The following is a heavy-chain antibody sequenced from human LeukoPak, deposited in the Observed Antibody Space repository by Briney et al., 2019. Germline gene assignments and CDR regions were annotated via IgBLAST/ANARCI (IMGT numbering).Heavy chain of an antibody. CDR3: VRDPDITGTNYFDY. V-gene: IGHV3-30*07. CDR2: ISYDGSNK. J-gene: IGHJ4*02. CDR1: GFTFSSYA. Sequence: GGSLRLSCAASGFTFSSYAMHWVRQAPGKGLEWVAVISYDGSNKYYADSVKGRFTISRDNSKNTLYLQMNSLRAEDTAVYYCVRDPDITGTNYFDYWGQGTLVTVSS. D-gene: IGHD1-20*01.